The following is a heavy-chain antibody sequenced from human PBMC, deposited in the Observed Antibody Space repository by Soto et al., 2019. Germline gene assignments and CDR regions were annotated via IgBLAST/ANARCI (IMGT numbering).Heavy chain of an antibody. CDR3: ARDGSALRFLEWLSWSVSYYGMDV. CDR1: GYTFTSYG. Sequence: GASVKVSCKASGYTFTSYGISWVRQAPGQGLEWMGWISAYNGNTNYAQKHQGRVTMTTDTSTSTAYVELRSLRSDDTAVYYCARDGSALRFLEWLSWSVSYYGMDVWGQGTTVTVSS. V-gene: IGHV1-18*01. CDR2: ISAYNGNT. J-gene: IGHJ6*02. D-gene: IGHD3-3*01.